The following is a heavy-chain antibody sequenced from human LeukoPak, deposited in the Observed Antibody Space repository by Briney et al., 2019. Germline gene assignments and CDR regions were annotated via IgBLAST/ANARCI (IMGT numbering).Heavy chain of an antibody. V-gene: IGHV5-51*01. CDR1: GYSFTSYW. CDR3: ARHDLYGSGSSGFDY. CDR2: IYPGDSDT. J-gene: IGHJ4*02. D-gene: IGHD3-10*01. Sequence: PGESLKISCKGSGYSFTSYWIGWVRQMPGKGLEWMGIIYPGDSDTRYSPSFQGQVTISAGKSIRTAYLQWSSLKASDTAMYYCARHDLYGSGSSGFDYWGQGTLVTVSS.